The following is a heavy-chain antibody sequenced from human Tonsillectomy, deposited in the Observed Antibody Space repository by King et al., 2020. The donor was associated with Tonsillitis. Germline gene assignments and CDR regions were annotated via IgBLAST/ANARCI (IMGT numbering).Heavy chain of an antibody. V-gene: IGHV4-61*02. CDR3: ARGGDLSTGGSLFDP. Sequence: VQLQESGPGLVKPSQTLSLTCTVSGASIISDSYYWSWIRQPAGKGLEWIGRIYSSGSTNYNPTLGSRGTMSTDTTRNQFSLKRRSVTAADTAVYYCARGGDLSTGGSLFDPWGQGTLVTVSS. CDR2: IYSSGST. D-gene: IGHD3-9*01. J-gene: IGHJ5*02. CDR1: GASIISDSYY.